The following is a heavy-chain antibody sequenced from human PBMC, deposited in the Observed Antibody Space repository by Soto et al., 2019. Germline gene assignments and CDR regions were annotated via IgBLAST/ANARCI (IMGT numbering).Heavy chain of an antibody. CDR2: ISGSGGHT. V-gene: IGHV3-23*01. CDR1: GFSFFSYA. J-gene: IGHJ5*02. Sequence: PGGSLRLSCTGSGFSFFSYAMSWVRQAPGKGLEWVSTISGSGGHTYYADSVKGRFVVSRDNDKNTVYLHMSSLTGEDTAVYFCAKIEMGWFAHWGQGTQVTVS. D-gene: IGHD2-8*01. CDR3: AKIEMGWFAH.